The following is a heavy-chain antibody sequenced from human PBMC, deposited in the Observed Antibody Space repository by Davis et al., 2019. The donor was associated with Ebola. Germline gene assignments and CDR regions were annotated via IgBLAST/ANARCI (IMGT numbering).Heavy chain of an antibody. CDR3: ARDLGMGRRVDAFDI. CDR1: GFIFSDYW. CDR2: INSDGRTT. D-gene: IGHD7-27*01. V-gene: IGHV3-74*01. Sequence: GESLKISCAASGFIFSDYWMHWVRQAPGKGLVWVSRINSDGRTTAYADSVKGRFTISRDNAKNTLYLQMNTLRAEDTAVYYCARDLGMGRRVDAFDIWGQGTMVTVSS. J-gene: IGHJ3*02.